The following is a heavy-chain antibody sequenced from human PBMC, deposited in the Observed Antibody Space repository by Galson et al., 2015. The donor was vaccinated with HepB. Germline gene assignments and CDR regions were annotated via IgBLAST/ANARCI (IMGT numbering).Heavy chain of an antibody. D-gene: IGHD6-19*01. Sequence: SLRLSCAAPGSTFTMSWMSWVRQAPGKGLEWVAMIRHDETEMYYVDSVKGRFTISRGNAENSLHLQMNSLRGEDTAVYYCATIPADRNGWYHHDSWGQGTLVTVSS. CDR2: IRHDETEM. CDR3: ATIPADRNGWYHHDS. J-gene: IGHJ5*01. CDR1: GSTFTMSW. V-gene: IGHV3-7*03.